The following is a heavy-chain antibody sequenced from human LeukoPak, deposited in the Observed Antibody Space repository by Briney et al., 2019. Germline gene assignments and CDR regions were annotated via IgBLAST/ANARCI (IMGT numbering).Heavy chain of an antibody. J-gene: IGHJ4*02. D-gene: IGHD6-13*01. CDR3: ARVPLGGAAAFDY. Sequence: GGSLRLSCAASGFTFSSYGMHWVRQAPGKGLEWVAVIWYGGSNKYYADSVKGRFTISRDNSKNTLYLQMNSLRAEDTAVYYCARVPLGGAAAFDYWGQGTLVTVST. CDR1: GFTFSSYG. CDR2: IWYGGSNK. V-gene: IGHV3-33*08.